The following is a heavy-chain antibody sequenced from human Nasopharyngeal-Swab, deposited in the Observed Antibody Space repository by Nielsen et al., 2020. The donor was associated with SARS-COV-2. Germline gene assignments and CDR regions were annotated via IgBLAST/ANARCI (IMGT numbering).Heavy chain of an antibody. V-gene: IGHV3-33*01. CDR1: GFTFSDFG. Sequence: GGSLRLSCAASGFTFSDFGMHWVRQAPGKGLEWVGVIWHDGSEKYYAGSVKGRFTISRDNSRDTLYLQMNSLRAEDTALYYRARDRGGGSYFDFDYWGQGILVTVSS. CDR2: IWHDGSEK. J-gene: IGHJ4*02. D-gene: IGHD1-26*01. CDR3: ARDRGGGSYFDFDY.